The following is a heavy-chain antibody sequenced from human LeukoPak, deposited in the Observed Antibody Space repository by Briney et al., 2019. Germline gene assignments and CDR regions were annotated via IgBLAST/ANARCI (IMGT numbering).Heavy chain of an antibody. CDR2: INAGKGNT. V-gene: IGHV1-3*01. CDR3: ARDGMDV. CDR1: GYTFTSYA. Sequence: ASVKVSCKASGYTFTSYAMHWVRQAPGQRLEWMGWINAGKGNTKYSQKFQGRVTITRDTSASTAYMELSSLRSEDTAVYYCARDGMDVWGKGTTVTVSS. J-gene: IGHJ6*04.